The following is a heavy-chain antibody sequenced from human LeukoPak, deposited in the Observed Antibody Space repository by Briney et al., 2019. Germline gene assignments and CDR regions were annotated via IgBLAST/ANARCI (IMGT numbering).Heavy chain of an antibody. CDR2: TYHDGRT. D-gene: IGHD6-19*01. CDR1: GGSINRDNW. J-gene: IGHJ4*02. CDR3: AKDPLAGIETLDH. V-gene: IGHV4-4*02. Sequence: PSETLSLTCAVSGGSINRDNWWSWVRQPPGKGLEWIGETYHDGRTNYNPSLKSRVTISIDKSKNQLSLKLNSVTAADTAVYYCAKDPLAGIETLDHWGQGTPVTVSS.